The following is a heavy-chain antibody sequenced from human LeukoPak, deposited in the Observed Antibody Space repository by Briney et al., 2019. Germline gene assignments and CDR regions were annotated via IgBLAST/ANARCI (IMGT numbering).Heavy chain of an antibody. D-gene: IGHD3-3*01. Sequence: GGSLRLSCAASGFTFSSYSMNWVRQAPGKGLEWVSSISSSSSYIYYADSVKGRFTISRDNAKNSLYLQMNSLRAEDTAVYYCARDGGEDFFRGDAFDIWGQGTMVTVSS. CDR2: ISSSSSYI. J-gene: IGHJ3*02. V-gene: IGHV3-21*01. CDR1: GFTFSSYS. CDR3: ARDGGEDFFRGDAFDI.